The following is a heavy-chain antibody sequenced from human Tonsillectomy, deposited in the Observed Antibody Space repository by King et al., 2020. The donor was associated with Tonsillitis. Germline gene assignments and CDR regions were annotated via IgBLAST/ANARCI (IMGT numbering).Heavy chain of an antibody. CDR3: ARCHCTNGICYPSWFDP. CDR1: GYSFTSYW. V-gene: IGHV5-51*01. J-gene: IGHJ5*02. CDR2: IYPGDSDT. Sequence: QLVQSGAEVKKPGESLKISCKGSGYSFTSYWIGWVRQMPGKGLEWMGIIYPGDSDTRYSPSFQGQVTVSADKSISTAYLQWSSLKASDTAIYYCARCHCTNGICYPSWFDPWGQGTLVTVSS. D-gene: IGHD2-8*01.